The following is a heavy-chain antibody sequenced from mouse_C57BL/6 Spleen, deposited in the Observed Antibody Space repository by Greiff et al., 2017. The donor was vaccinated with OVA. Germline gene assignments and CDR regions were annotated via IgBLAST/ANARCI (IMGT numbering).Heavy chain of an antibody. CDR2: ISYDGSN. CDR1: GYSITSGYY. J-gene: IGHJ4*01. V-gene: IGHV3-6*01. Sequence: EVHLVESGPGLVKPSQSLSLTCSVTGYSITSGYYWNWIRQFPGNKLEWMGYISYDGSNNYNPSLKNRISITRDTSKNQFFLKLNSVTTEDTATYYCARWDGSSPYYYAMDYWGQGTSVTVSS. D-gene: IGHD1-1*01. CDR3: ARWDGSSPYYYAMDY.